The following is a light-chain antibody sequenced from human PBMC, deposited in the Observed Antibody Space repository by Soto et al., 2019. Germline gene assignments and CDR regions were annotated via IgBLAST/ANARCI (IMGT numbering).Light chain of an antibody. CDR3: SSYTSSSTLDRV. CDR1: SSDVGGYNY. V-gene: IGLV2-14*01. J-gene: IGLJ1*01. CDR2: EVS. Sequence: QSALTQPASVSGSPGQSITISCTGTSSDVGGYNYVSWYQQHAGKAPKLMIYEVSNRTSGVSNRFSGSKSGNRASLTISGLQAEDEADYYCSSYTSSSTLDRVFGTGTKLTVL.